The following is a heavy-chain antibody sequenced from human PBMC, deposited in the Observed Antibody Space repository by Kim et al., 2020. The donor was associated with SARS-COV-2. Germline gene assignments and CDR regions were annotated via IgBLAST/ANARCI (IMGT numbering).Heavy chain of an antibody. D-gene: IGHD6-19*01. CDR3: ARESPSSGWYGYYYYGMDV. Sequence: GGSLRLSCAASGFTFSSYAMHWVRQAPGKGLEWVAVISYDGSNKYYADSVKGRFTTSRDNAKNTLYLEMNGLRAEDTAVYYCARESPSSGWYGYYYYGMDVWGHGTTVTVSS. CDR1: GFTFSSYA. V-gene: IGHV3-30*04. CDR2: ISYDGSNK. J-gene: IGHJ6*02.